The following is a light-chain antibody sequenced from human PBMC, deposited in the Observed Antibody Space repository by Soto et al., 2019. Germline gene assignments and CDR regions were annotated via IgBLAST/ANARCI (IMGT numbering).Light chain of an antibody. CDR3: QQYYRSCT. Sequence: DIQMTQSPSSLSASVGDRITITCRASQSISSFLNWYQQKPGKAPKLLIYSASSLQSGVPSRFSGSGSGTEFSLTISSLQPDDFATYYCQQYYRSCTFGQGTKVDIK. J-gene: IGKJ2*02. V-gene: IGKV1-39*01. CDR2: SAS. CDR1: QSISSF.